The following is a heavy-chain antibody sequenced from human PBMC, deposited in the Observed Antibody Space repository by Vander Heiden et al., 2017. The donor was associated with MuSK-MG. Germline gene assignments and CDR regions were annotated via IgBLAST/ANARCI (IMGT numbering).Heavy chain of an antibody. CDR3: AKYYDDSGYYFT. CDR1: GGSISSSSYY. V-gene: IGHV4-39*07. J-gene: IGHJ1*01. D-gene: IGHD3-22*01. CDR2: IYYSGVT. Sequence: QLQLQESGPGLVKPSETLSLTCTVSGGSISSSSYYWGWLRQPPGKGLEWIGSIYYSGVTYYKPSLKSRVTISVDTSKNQFSLKLTSVTAADTAVDYGAKYYDDSGYYFTWGQGTL.